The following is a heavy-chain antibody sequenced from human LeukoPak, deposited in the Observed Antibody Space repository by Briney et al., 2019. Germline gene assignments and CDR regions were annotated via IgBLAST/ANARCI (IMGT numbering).Heavy chain of an antibody. CDR2: IWNDGSDK. Sequence: SGGSLTLSCATSGFTFSHYAMHWVRQAPGKGLEWVAVIWNDGSDKYYGDSVKGRFTISRDNSQKTVYLQMSSLRVEDTAVYYCAKDAERGFDFSNSLQSWGQGTLVTVSS. CDR1: GFTFSHYA. CDR3: AKDAERGFDFSNSLQS. V-gene: IGHV3-33*06. J-gene: IGHJ4*02. D-gene: IGHD4-11*01.